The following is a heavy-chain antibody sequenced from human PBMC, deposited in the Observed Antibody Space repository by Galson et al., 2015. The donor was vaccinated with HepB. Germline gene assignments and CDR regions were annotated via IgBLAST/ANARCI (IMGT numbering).Heavy chain of an antibody. V-gene: IGHV3-73*01. D-gene: IGHD4-17*01. CDR1: GFTFSGSA. CDR2: IRSKANSYAT. CDR3: TRLHSTASD. J-gene: IGHJ4*02. Sequence: SLRLSCAASGFTFSGSAMHWVRQASGKGLEWVGRIRSKANSYATAYAASAKGRFTISRDDSKNTAYLQMNSLKTEDTAVYYCTRLHSTASDWGQGTLVTVSS.